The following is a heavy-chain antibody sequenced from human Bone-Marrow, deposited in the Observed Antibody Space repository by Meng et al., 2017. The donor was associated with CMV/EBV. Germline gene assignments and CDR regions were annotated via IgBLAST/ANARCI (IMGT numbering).Heavy chain of an antibody. D-gene: IGHD6-19*01. V-gene: IGHV1-18*01. CDR3: ARDLKHTSGWVTY. CDR1: GYTFINYG. CDR2: ISAYKDNT. J-gene: IGHJ4*02. Sequence: ASVKVSCKASGYTFINYGISWVRQAPGQGLEWMGWISAYKDNTNYAQKFQDRVTMTTDTSTSTAYLELRSLRSDDTAVYYCARDLKHTSGWVTYWGQGTLVPVSS.